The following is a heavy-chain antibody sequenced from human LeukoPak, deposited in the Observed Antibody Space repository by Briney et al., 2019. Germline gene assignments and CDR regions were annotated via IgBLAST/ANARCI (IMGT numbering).Heavy chain of an antibody. D-gene: IGHD5-24*01. J-gene: IGHJ4*02. CDR3: ARVLQMDYFDY. V-gene: IGHV4-61*05. CDR1: GGSISSSSYY. CDR2: IYYSGST. Sequence: SETLSLTCTVSGGSISSSSYYWGWLRQPPGTGLEWIGYIYYSGSTNYNPSLKSRVTISVDTSKNQFSLKLSSVTAADTAVYYCARVLQMDYFDYWGQGTLVTVSS.